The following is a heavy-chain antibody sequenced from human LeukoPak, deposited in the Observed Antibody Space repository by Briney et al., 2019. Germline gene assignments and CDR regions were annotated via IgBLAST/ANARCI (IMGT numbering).Heavy chain of an antibody. V-gene: IGHV1-2*04. CDR2: INPNSGGT. CDR3: ARVRAWRSGSYYRGDAFDI. J-gene: IGHJ3*02. CDR1: GYTFTGYY. Sequence: ASVKVSCKASGYTFTGYYMHWVRQAPGQGLEWMGWINPNSGGTNYAQKFQGWVTMTRDTSISTAYMELSGLRSDDTAVYYCARVRAWRSGSYYRGDAFDIWGQGTMVTVSS. D-gene: IGHD1-26*01.